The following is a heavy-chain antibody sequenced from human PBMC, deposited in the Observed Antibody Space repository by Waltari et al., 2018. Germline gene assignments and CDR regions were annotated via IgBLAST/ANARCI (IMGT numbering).Heavy chain of an antibody. CDR2: ILYSGTT. Sequence: QLQLQESGPGLVKPSETLSLTCVVSGGSISVNHYYCGWIRQPPGKGLEWIASILYSGTTYYNPSLMRRVSISVDTSQNQFSLRLSSLTAADTAIYYCARGLCADVANCYSGTNNFFDPWGQGTLVTVSS. CDR1: GGSISVNHYY. V-gene: IGHV4-39*01. D-gene: IGHD2-15*01. CDR3: ARGLCADVANCYSGTNNFFDP. J-gene: IGHJ5*02.